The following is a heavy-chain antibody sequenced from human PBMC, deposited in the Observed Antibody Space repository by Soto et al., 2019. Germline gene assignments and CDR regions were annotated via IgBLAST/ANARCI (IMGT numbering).Heavy chain of an antibody. CDR2: IIPIFGTA. Sequence: GASVKVSCKASGGTFSSYAISWVRQAPGQGLEWMGGIIPIFGTANYAQKFQGRVTITADESTSTAYMELSSLRSEDTAVYYCARGLAYQLLEYNWFDPWGQGTLVTVSS. CDR3: ARGLAYQLLEYNWFDP. V-gene: IGHV1-69*13. J-gene: IGHJ5*02. CDR1: GGTFSSYA. D-gene: IGHD2-2*01.